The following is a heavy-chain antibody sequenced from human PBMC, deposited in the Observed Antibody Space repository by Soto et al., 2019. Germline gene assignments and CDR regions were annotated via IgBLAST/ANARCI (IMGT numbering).Heavy chain of an antibody. Sequence: EVQLVQSGAEVKKPGESLKLSCKGSGYSFTSYWIAWVRQMPGKGLEWMGIIYPGDSDTRYSPSFQGQVTISADKSISTAYLQWSNLKASDTAMYFCARHRKWSGDRFADFWGQGTLVTVSS. V-gene: IGHV5-51*01. CDR3: ARHRKWSGDRFADF. J-gene: IGHJ4*02. D-gene: IGHD3-10*01. CDR1: GYSFTSYW. CDR2: IYPGDSDT.